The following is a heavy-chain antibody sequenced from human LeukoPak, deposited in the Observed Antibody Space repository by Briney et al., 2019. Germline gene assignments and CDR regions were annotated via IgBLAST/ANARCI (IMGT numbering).Heavy chain of an antibody. Sequence: GGSLKLSCAASGFTFSCYAMSWVRQAPGKGLEWVSAISGSGGSTYYADSVKGRFTISRDNSKNTLYLQMNSLRAEDTAVYYCAKAQAVGASLDYWGQGTLVTVSS. CDR1: GFTFSCYA. CDR2: ISGSGGST. D-gene: IGHD1-26*01. V-gene: IGHV3-23*01. CDR3: AKAQAVGASLDY. J-gene: IGHJ4*02.